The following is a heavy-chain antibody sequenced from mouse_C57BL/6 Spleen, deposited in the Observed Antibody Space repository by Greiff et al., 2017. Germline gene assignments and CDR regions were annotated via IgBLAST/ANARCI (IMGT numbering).Heavy chain of an antibody. J-gene: IGHJ2*01. CDR3: ARNDLYYFDY. Sequence: QVQLKQSGAELVKPGASVKMSCKASGYTFTSYWITWVKQRPGQGLEWIGDIYPGSGSTNYNEKFKSKATLTVDTSSSTAYMQLSSLTSEDSAVYYCARNDLYYFDYWGQGTTLTVSS. CDR2: IYPGSGST. V-gene: IGHV1-55*01. CDR1: GYTFTSYW.